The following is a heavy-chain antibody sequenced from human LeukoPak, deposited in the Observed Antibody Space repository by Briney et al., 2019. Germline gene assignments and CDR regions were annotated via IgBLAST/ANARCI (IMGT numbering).Heavy chain of an antibody. J-gene: IGHJ4*02. D-gene: IGHD3-16*02. CDR1: GYTLTELS. Sequence: ASVKVSCKVSGYTLTELSMHWVRQAPGKGLEWMGGFDPEDGETIYAQKFQGRVTMTEDTSTDTAYMELSSLRSEDTAVYYCATGKVLTFGGVIVNNYFDYWGQGTLVTVSS. CDR2: FDPEDGET. CDR3: ATGKVLTFGGVIVNNYFDY. V-gene: IGHV1-24*01.